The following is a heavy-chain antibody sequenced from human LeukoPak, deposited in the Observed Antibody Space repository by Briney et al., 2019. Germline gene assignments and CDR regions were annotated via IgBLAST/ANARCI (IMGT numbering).Heavy chain of an antibody. CDR3: ARNYYDSSGYYYFDY. D-gene: IGHD3-22*01. CDR2: IYYSGST. CDR1: GGSISSYY. V-gene: IGHV4-59*08. Sequence: SETLSLTCTVSGGSISSYYWIWIRQPPGKGLEWSGYIYYSGSTNYNPSLKSRVTISVDTSKKQFSLKLSSVTAADTAVYYCARNYYDSSGYYYFDYWGQGTLVTVSS. J-gene: IGHJ4*02.